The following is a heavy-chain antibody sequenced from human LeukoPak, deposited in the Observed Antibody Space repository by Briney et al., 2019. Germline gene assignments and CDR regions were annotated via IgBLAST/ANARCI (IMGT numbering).Heavy chain of an antibody. J-gene: IGHJ3*02. CDR3: ARAYDSSGYYSLGAFDI. Sequence: SETLSLTCTVSGGSISSGDYYWSWIRQPPGKGLEWVGYIYYSGSTYYNPSLKSRVTISVDTSKNQFSLKLSSVTAADTAVYYCARAYDSSGYYSLGAFDIWGQGTMVTVSS. D-gene: IGHD3-22*01. V-gene: IGHV4-30-4*01. CDR1: GGSISSGDYY. CDR2: IYYSGST.